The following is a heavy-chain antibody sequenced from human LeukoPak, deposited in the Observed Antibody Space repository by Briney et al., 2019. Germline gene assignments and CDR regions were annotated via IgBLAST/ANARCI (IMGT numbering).Heavy chain of an antibody. Sequence: ASVKVSCKASGYTFTNEGFTWVRQAPGQGLEWMGWISAYNGNSVYALKFQGRVTMTTDTSTNTAYMELRSLRSDDTAVYYCSITHVDYWGQGTLVTVSS. CDR3: SITHVDY. CDR2: ISAYNGNS. CDR1: GYTFTNEG. D-gene: IGHD3-10*01. V-gene: IGHV1-18*01. J-gene: IGHJ4*02.